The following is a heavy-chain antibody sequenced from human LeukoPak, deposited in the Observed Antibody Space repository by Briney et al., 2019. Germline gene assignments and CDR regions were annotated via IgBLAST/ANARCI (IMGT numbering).Heavy chain of an antibody. CDR1: DGSISSYY. CDR3: ARRIGDYVGGETAFDI. Sequence: PSETLSLTCTVSDGSISSYYWNWIRQPPGKGLEWIGNIYNSGSTNYNPSLKSRVTLSVDTSKNQFSLKLSSVTAADTAVYYCARRIGDYVGGETAFDIWGQGTVVTVSS. J-gene: IGHJ3*02. CDR2: IYNSGST. D-gene: IGHD4-23*01. V-gene: IGHV4-59*08.